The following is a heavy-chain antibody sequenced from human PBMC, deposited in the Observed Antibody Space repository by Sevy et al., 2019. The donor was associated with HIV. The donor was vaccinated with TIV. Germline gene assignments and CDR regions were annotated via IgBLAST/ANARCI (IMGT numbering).Heavy chain of an antibody. CDR3: ARDLDGGPVFTPGDGFDF. D-gene: IGHD3-16*01. J-gene: IGHJ3*01. Sequence: GGSLRLSCAASGFTFSTYWMFWVRQAPGKGLVWVSRINTDSRITTYADSVKGRFTISRDNAKNTVYLQMNSLRADDTAMYYCARDLDGGPVFTPGDGFDFWGPGTLVTVSS. CDR2: INTDSRIT. CDR1: GFTFSTYW. V-gene: IGHV3-74*01.